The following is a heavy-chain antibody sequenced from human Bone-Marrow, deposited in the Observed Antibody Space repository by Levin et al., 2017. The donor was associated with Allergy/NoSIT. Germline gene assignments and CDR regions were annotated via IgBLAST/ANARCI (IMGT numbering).Heavy chain of an antibody. CDR1: GGSISSSSYY. V-gene: IGHV4-39*07. J-gene: IGHJ5*02. Sequence: SETLSLTCTVSGGSISSSSYYWGWIRQPPGKGLEWIGSIYYSGSTYYNPSLKSRVTISVDTSKNQFSLKLSSVTAADTAVYCCARGDWFDPWGQGTLVTVSS. CDR3: ARGDWFDP. CDR2: IYYSGST.